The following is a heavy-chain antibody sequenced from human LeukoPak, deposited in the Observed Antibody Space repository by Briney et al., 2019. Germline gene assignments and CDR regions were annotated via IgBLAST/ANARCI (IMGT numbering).Heavy chain of an antibody. CDR2: IKQDGSEK. CDR3: ARDSRYSIY. CDR1: GFTLSNYW. J-gene: IGHJ4*02. D-gene: IGHD6-13*01. V-gene: IGHV3-7*01. Sequence: GWALTLSCAASGFTLSNYWMSWVRQAPGKGLEWVANIKQDGSEKYYVDSVKGRFTMSRDNAKNSLYLQMTSVRAEDTAVYYCARDSRYSIYWGQGTLVTVSS.